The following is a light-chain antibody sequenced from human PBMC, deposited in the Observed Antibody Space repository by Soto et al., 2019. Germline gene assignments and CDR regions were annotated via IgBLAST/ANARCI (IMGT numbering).Light chain of an antibody. CDR1: QSVSSSY. CDR2: GAS. CDR3: QQYYNWPLT. V-gene: IGKV3-20*01. J-gene: IGKJ5*01. Sequence: EIVLTQSPGTLSLSTGERATLSCRASQSVSSSYLAWYQQKPGQAPRLLIYGASSRATGIPDRFSGSGSGTDYIVTISSLQSEDFAVYYCQQYYNWPLTFGQGTRLEIK.